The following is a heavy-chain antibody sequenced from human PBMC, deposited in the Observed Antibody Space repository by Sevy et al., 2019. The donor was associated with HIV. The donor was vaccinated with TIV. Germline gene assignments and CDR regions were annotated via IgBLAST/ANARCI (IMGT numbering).Heavy chain of an antibody. J-gene: IGHJ4*02. V-gene: IGHV3-53*01. Sequence: GESLKISCAATGFTVTSNYMSWVRQGPGKGLEWVSGFYNGDSTQYADSVKGRFTISRDKSNNTLYLQMDSLRAEDTAVYYCGRGAGYSTGWAPRYYFDYGGQGTLVTVSS. CDR2: FYNGDST. CDR1: GFTVTSNY. CDR3: GRGAGYSTGWAPRYYFDY. D-gene: IGHD6-19*01.